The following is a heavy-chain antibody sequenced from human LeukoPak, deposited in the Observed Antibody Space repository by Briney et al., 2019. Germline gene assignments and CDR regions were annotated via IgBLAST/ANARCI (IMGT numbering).Heavy chain of an antibody. CDR1: GFTFSSYW. J-gene: IGHJ4*02. CDR2: IKQDGSEK. CDR3: AREFRGYGTLNSDY. Sequence: PGGSLRLSCAASGFTFSSYWMSWVRQAPGKGLEWVANIKQDGSEKYYVDSVKGRFTISRDNAKNSLYLQMNSLRAEDTAVYYCAREFRGYGTLNSDYWGKEPLVTVSS. V-gene: IGHV3-7*01. D-gene: IGHD5-18*01.